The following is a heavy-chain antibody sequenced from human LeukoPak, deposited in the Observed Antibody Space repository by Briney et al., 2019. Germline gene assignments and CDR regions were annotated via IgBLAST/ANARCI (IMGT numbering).Heavy chain of an antibody. D-gene: IGHD2-2*01. J-gene: IGHJ6*04. CDR1: GCTFTGYY. V-gene: IGHV1-2*02. Sequence: GASVKVSCKASGCTFTGYYMHWVRQAPGQGLEWMGWINPNSGGTNHAQKFQGRVTMTRDTSISTAYMELSRLRSDDTAVYYCARDGCRSTSCYGSLGVWGKGTTVTASS. CDR2: INPNSGGT. CDR3: ARDGCRSTSCYGSLGV.